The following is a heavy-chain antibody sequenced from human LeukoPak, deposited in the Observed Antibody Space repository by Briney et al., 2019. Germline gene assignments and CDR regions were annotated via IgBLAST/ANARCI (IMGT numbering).Heavy chain of an antibody. Sequence: PGGSLRLSCAASGFTFGSYSMNWVRQAPGKGLEWVSSISSSSSYIYYADSVKGRSTISRDNAKNSLYLQMNSLRAEDTAVYYCARDMLRSGIYYDSSGYSAPNYWGQGTLVTVSS. J-gene: IGHJ4*02. CDR3: ARDMLRSGIYYDSSGYSAPNY. V-gene: IGHV3-21*01. CDR1: GFTFGSYS. D-gene: IGHD3-22*01. CDR2: ISSSSSYI.